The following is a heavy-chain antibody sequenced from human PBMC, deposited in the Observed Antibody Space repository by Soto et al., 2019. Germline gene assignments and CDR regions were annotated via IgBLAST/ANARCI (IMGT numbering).Heavy chain of an antibody. CDR1: GYTFTSYD. V-gene: IGHV1-8*01. D-gene: IGHD1-1*01. J-gene: IGHJ4*02. Sequence: GASVKVSCTASGYTFTSYDIYWVRQATGQGLEWMGWMNPNTGDSSYAQKFQGRVTMTSDTSITTAHMELSSLRSEDTAVYYCARRAETNGWNGFGADKYYFDFWGQGTLVT. CDR3: ARRAETNGWNGFGADKYYFDF. CDR2: MNPNTGDS.